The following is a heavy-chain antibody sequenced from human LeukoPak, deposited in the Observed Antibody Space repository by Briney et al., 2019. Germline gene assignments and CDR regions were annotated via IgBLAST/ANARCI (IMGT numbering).Heavy chain of an antibody. CDR2: INPNSGGT. CDR1: GYTFTGYY. CDR3: ARAFVAAGPRGVDY. J-gene: IGHJ4*02. Sequence: ASVEVSCKASGYTFTGYYMHWVRQAPGQGLEWMGWINPNSGGTNYAQKFQGRVTMTGDTSISTAYMELSRLRSDDTAVYYCARAFVAAGPRGVDYWGQGTLVTVSS. D-gene: IGHD3-10*01. V-gene: IGHV1-2*02.